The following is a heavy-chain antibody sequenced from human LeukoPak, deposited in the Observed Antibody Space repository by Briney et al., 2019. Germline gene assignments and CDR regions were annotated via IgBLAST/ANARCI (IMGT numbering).Heavy chain of an antibody. Sequence: GGSLRLSCAASGFTVSSNYMSWVRQAPGKGLEWVSVIYSGGSTYYADSVKGRFTISRDNSWNTLFLEMSSLRAEDRAIYYCAKGPLIEVAGTTWDYWGQGTLVTVSS. CDR2: IYSGGST. V-gene: IGHV3-53*01. J-gene: IGHJ4*02. CDR3: AKGPLIEVAGTTWDY. D-gene: IGHD6-19*01. CDR1: GFTVSSNY.